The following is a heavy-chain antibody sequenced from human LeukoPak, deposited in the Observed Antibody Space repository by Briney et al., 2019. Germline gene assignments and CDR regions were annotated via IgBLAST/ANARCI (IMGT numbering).Heavy chain of an antibody. D-gene: IGHD5-24*01. V-gene: IGHV1-69*05. CDR3: ARGRWLQPWGYFDY. CDR2: IIPIFGTA. Sequence: GASVKVSCKASGYTFTSYGISWVRQAPGQGLEWMGGIIPIFGTANYAQEFQGRVTITTDESTSTAYMELSSLRSEDTAVYYCARGRWLQPWGYFDYWGQGTLVTVSS. CDR1: GYTFTSYG. J-gene: IGHJ4*02.